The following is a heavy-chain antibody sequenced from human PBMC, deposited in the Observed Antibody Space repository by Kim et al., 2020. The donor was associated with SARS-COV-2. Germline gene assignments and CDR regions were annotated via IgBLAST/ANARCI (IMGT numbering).Heavy chain of an antibody. CDR3: ARGRITIFGVVTEFDY. V-gene: IGHV4-31*02. D-gene: IGHD3-3*01. Sequence: SLKRRVTISLDPSKNQFSLKLSSVTAADTAVYYCARGRITIFGVVTEFDYWGQGTLVTVSS. J-gene: IGHJ4*02.